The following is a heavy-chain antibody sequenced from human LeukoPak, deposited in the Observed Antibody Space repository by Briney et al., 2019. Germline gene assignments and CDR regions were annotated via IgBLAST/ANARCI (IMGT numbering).Heavy chain of an antibody. CDR1: GYTFTSYY. CDR2: INPSGGST. J-gene: IGHJ6*02. CDR3: ARALFSIAARPDYYYYGMDV. V-gene: IGHV1-46*01. Sequence: ASVKVSCKASGYTFTSYYMHWVRQAPGQGLEWMGIINPSGGSTSYAQKFQGRVTMTRDTSTSTVYMELSSLRSEDTAVYYCARALFSIAARPDYYYYGMDVWGQGTTVTVSS. D-gene: IGHD6-6*01.